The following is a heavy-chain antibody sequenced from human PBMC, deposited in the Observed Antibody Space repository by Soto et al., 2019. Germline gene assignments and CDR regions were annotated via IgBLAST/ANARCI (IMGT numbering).Heavy chain of an antibody. J-gene: IGHJ4*02. CDR1: GFTFSTFS. Sequence: EVQLVESGGGSVQPGGSLRLSCAASGFTFSTFSMNWVRQAPGRGLEWISYISGGGRPISYADSVKGRFTISRDNAKNSLYLQIDSLTDEDTAVYYCARDLGWAFYSWGQGTRVIVSS. CDR3: ARDLGWAFYS. CDR2: ISGGGRPI. V-gene: IGHV3-48*02. D-gene: IGHD6-19*01.